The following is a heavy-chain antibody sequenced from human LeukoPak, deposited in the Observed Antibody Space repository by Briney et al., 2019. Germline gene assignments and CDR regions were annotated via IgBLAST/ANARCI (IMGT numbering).Heavy chain of an antibody. CDR2: ISGSGGST. Sequence: GGSLRLSCAASGFTFSSYAMSWVRQAPGKGLEWVSAISGSGGSTYYADSVKGRFTISRDNSKNTLYLQMNSLRAEDTAVYYCANTPPAATLYYYYGMDVWGQGTTVTVSS. CDR3: ANTPPAATLYYYYGMDV. J-gene: IGHJ6*02. V-gene: IGHV3-23*01. D-gene: IGHD2-2*01. CDR1: GFTFSSYA.